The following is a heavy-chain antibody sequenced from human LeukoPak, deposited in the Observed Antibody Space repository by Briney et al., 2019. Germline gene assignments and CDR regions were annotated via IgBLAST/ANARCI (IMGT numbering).Heavy chain of an antibody. Sequence: AGESLKISCKISGYRFTNYWIGWVRQMPGKGLEWMGIIYPGDSDTRYSPSSQGQVTISADKSISTAYLQWNSLKASDAAMYYCGRHRDYYGSGSPFDYWGQGTLVTVSS. CDR2: IYPGDSDT. J-gene: IGHJ4*02. CDR3: GRHRDYYGSGSPFDY. CDR1: GYRFTNYW. D-gene: IGHD3-10*01. V-gene: IGHV5-51*01.